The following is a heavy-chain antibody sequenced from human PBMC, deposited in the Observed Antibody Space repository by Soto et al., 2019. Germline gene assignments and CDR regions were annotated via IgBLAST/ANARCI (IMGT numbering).Heavy chain of an antibody. D-gene: IGHD2-15*01. J-gene: IGHJ3*02. Sequence: QVQLVQSGAEVKKPGSSVKVSCKASGGTFSSYAISWVRQAPGQGLEWMGGIIPIFGTANYAQKFQGRVTITADESTSPAYMELRSLRSEDTAVYYCVRSRREVVVAASGRGAFDIWGQGTMVTVSS. CDR3: VRSRREVVVAASGRGAFDI. V-gene: IGHV1-69*01. CDR2: IIPIFGTA. CDR1: GGTFSSYA.